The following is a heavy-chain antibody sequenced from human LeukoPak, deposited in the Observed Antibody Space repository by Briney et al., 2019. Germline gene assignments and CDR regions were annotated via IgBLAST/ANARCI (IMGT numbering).Heavy chain of an antibody. Sequence: SETLSLTCTVSGGSINSYYWSWIRQPPGKGLEWIGCIYYSGSTNYNPSLKSRVSLSLDTSKNQFFLDLTSVTAADTAVYYCARSFTDNFFFENWGQGTLVTVSS. J-gene: IGHJ4*02. V-gene: IGHV4-59*08. CDR2: IYYSGST. D-gene: IGHD1-1*01. CDR1: GGSINSYY. CDR3: ARSFTDNFFFEN.